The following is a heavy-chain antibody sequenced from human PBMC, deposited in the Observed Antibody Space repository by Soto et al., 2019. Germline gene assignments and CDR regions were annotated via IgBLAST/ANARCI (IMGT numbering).Heavy chain of an antibody. V-gene: IGHV1-69*02. D-gene: IGHD2-2*02. CDR2: IITILGIA. Sequence: QVQLVQSGAEVKKPGSSVKVSCKASGGTFSSYTISWVRQAPGQGLEWMGRIITILGIANYAQKFQGSVTIPADKTTSTAYMELSSLRSEDTAVYYCALEYCSSTSCYRDYWGQGTLVTVSS. CDR3: ALEYCSSTSCYRDY. J-gene: IGHJ4*02. CDR1: GGTFSSYT.